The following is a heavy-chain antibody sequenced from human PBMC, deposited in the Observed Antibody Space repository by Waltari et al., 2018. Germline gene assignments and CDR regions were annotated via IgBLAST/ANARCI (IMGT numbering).Heavy chain of an antibody. V-gene: IGHV3-30*02. CDR1: GFIFSSYG. Sequence: VHLGVAGGGGVRRGGYLRLFGAASGFIFSSYGVQWACQAQGKGVEWVACMTYDGSNKYDADSMKCRFTVSRDNSKTTLFLQMNTLRAEDTAVYYCAKDHVVVVPGGMTKVFDYWGQGTLVTVSS. J-gene: IGHJ4*02. CDR3: AKDHVVVVPGGMTKVFDY. D-gene: IGHD2-2*01. CDR2: MTYDGSNK.